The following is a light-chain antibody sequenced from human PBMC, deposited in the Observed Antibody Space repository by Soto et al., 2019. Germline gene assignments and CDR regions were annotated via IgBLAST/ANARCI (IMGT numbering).Light chain of an antibody. CDR3: SSFTSSNTWV. Sequence: QSVLTQPPSVSGSPEQSVTISCTGTSSDVGSYNRVSWYQQPPGTAPKLIIYEVSNRPSGVPDRFFGSKSGNTASLTISGLQAEDEADYDCSSFTSSNTWVFGGGTQLTVL. CDR1: SSDVGSYNR. CDR2: EVS. J-gene: IGLJ3*02. V-gene: IGLV2-18*02.